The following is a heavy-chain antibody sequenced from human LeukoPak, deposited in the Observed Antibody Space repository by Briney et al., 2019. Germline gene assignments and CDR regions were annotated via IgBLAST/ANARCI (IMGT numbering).Heavy chain of an antibody. D-gene: IGHD3-22*01. CDR2: IKQDGSET. CDR3: ARDGDSSGYYQYYFDY. Sequence: PGGSLRLSCAASGFTFSNYWMSWVRQAPGKGLEWVANIKQDGSETYYVDSVTGRFTISRDNAKNSLSLQMNSLRAEDTAVYYCARDGDSSGYYQYYFDYWGQGTLVTVSS. CDR1: GFTFSNYW. J-gene: IGHJ4*02. V-gene: IGHV3-7*01.